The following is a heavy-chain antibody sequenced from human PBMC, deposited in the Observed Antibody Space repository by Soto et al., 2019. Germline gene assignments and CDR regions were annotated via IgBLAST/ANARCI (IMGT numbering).Heavy chain of an antibody. Sequence: QVQLVESGGGVVPPGRSLGLSCAASGFTFSSFTMHWVRQAPGKGLEWVALISYDDGANKNYADSVKGRFTISRDNSKNSLYLQMNSLIPEDTAVYYCARSTVVSGTPDFDYWGQGALVTVSS. CDR1: GFTFSSFT. D-gene: IGHD6-19*01. V-gene: IGHV3-30-3*01. CDR3: ARSTVVSGTPDFDY. CDR2: ISYDDGANK. J-gene: IGHJ4*02.